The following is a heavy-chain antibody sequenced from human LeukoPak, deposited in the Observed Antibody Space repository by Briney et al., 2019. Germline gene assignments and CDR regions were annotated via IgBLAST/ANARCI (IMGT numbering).Heavy chain of an antibody. CDR1: GLTFRNYA. CDR3: AKDPSGDYVGAFDS. Sequence: GGSLRLSCAASGLTFRNYAMTWVRQAAGKGLEWVSSITGGGIGTSYADSVKGRFTVYRDNSKNTLYLQMNSLRAGDTAVYYCAKDPSGDYVGAFDSWGQGTSVTVSS. J-gene: IGHJ3*01. V-gene: IGHV3-23*01. D-gene: IGHD4-17*01. CDR2: ITGGGIGT.